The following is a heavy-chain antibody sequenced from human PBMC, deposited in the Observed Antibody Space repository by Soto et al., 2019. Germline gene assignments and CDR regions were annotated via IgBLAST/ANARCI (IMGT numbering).Heavy chain of an antibody. CDR2: IYYSGST. V-gene: IGHV4-59*12. CDR1: GGSISSYY. Sequence: PSETLSLTCTVSGGSISSYYWSWIRQPPGKGLEWIGYIYYSGSTNYNPSLKSRVTISVDTSKNQFSLKLSSVTAADTAVYYCARDRSQPAPSIAAAGNTYFQHWGQGTLVTVSS. CDR3: ARDRSQPAPSIAAAGNTYFQH. J-gene: IGHJ1*01. D-gene: IGHD6-13*01.